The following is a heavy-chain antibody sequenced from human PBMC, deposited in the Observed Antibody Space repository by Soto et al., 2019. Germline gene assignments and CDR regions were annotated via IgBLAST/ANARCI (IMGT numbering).Heavy chain of an antibody. CDR3: VGRVFARGYPVI. Sequence: GEYLKISCKGSRSSFSTYWIGWVRQMPGKGLEWMGIIYPGDSDTRYSPPFQGHVTISGDKSMSTAELQWSSLKASDTAMYYCVGRVFARGYPVIWGQGTMVTVSS. CDR2: IYPGDSDT. D-gene: IGHD6-25*01. CDR1: RSSFSTYW. V-gene: IGHV5-51*01. J-gene: IGHJ3*02.